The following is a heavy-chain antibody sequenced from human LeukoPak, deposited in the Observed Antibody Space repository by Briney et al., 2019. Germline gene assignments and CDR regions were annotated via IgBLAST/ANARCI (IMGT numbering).Heavy chain of an antibody. CDR2: INTNTGNP. J-gene: IGHJ5*02. CDR1: GYTFTSYD. CDR3: AREFHAEAAADYNWFDP. V-gene: IGHV7-4-1*02. D-gene: IGHD6-13*01. Sequence: GASVKVSCEASGYTFTSYDINWVRQAPGQGLEWMGWINTNTGNPTYAQGFTGRFVFSLDTSVSTAYLQISSLKAEDTAVYYCAREFHAEAAADYNWFDPWGQGTLVTVSS.